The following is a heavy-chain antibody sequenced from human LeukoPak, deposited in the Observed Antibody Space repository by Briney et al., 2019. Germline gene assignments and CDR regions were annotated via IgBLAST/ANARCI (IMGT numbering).Heavy chain of an antibody. CDR3: ARHEGFSQKD. J-gene: IGHJ4*02. Sequence: SGTLSLICAVSGVSMSSNNWWSWVRQPPGKGLEWIGEIHESGSTNYNPSLKSRVTISVDKSKDQFSLKLSSVTAADTAVYYCARHEGFSQKDWGQGTQVTVS. CDR2: IHESGST. V-gene: IGHV4-4*02. CDR1: GVSMSSNNW.